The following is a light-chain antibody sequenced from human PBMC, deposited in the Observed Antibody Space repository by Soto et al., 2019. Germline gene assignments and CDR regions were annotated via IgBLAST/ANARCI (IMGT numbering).Light chain of an antibody. CDR1: QGIGNH. J-gene: IGKJ2*01. Sequence: DIQMTQSPSSLSASVGDKVTITCRASQGIGNHLAWYQQKPGEVPKLLISAASTLQSGVPIRFSGSGSGTDFTLTVSSLQPEDVATYYCQKSNGAPYTFGQGTKLEIK. CDR3: QKSNGAPYT. V-gene: IGKV1-27*01. CDR2: AAS.